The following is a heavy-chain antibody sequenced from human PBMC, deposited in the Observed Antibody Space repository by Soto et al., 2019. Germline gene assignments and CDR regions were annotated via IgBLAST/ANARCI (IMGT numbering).Heavy chain of an antibody. V-gene: IGHV3-30-3*01. CDR3: ARETYYDFWSGPYYGMDV. CDR2: ISYDGSNK. J-gene: IGHJ6*02. Sequence: GGSLRLSCAASGFTFSSYAMHWVRQAPGKGLEWVAVISYDGSNKYYADSVKGRFTISRDNSKNTLYLQMNSLRAGDTAVYYCARETYYDFWSGPYYGMDVWGQGTTVTVSS. CDR1: GFTFSSYA. D-gene: IGHD3-3*01.